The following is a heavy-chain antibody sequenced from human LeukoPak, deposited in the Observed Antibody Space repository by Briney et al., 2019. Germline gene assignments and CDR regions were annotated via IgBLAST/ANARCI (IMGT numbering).Heavy chain of an antibody. V-gene: IGHV1-2*06. CDR2: INPNTGGT. CDR3: ARVGDGLNDAFDI. D-gene: IGHD5-24*01. CDR1: GYTFTGYY. Sequence: ASVKVSXKASGYTFTGYYMNWVRQAPGQGLEWLGRINPNTGGTNFAQRFHGRVTMTRDTSITTAYMELSRLRSDDTAVYYCARVGDGLNDAFDIWGQGTMVTVSS. J-gene: IGHJ3*02.